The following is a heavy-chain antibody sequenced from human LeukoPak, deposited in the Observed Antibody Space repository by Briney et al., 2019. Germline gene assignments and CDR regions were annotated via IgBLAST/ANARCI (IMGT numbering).Heavy chain of an antibody. CDR2: ISASGGST. J-gene: IGHJ4*02. CDR3: AKGPRASGWTYFDY. CDR1: GFTFSSYA. Sequence: GGSLRLSCAASGFTFSSYAMRWVRQAPGKGLEWVSVISASGGSTYSAESVKGRFTISRDNSKDTLYLQMNSLRVEDTAVYYCAKGPRASGWTYFDYWGQGTLVTVSS. D-gene: IGHD6-19*01. V-gene: IGHV3-23*01.